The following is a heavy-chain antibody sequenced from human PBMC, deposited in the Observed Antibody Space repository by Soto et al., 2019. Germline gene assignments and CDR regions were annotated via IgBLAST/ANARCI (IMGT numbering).Heavy chain of an antibody. CDR3: ARSEVGAANPYYYYYMDV. D-gene: IGHD6-13*01. Sequence: EVQLVESGGGLVQAGGSLRLSCAASGFTFSSYWMSWVRQAPGKGLEWVANIKQDGSEKYYVDSVKGRFTISRDNAKNSLYLQMNSLRAEDTAVYYCARSEVGAANPYYYYYMDVWGKGTTVTVSS. V-gene: IGHV3-7*01. CDR1: GFTFSSYW. CDR2: IKQDGSEK. J-gene: IGHJ6*03.